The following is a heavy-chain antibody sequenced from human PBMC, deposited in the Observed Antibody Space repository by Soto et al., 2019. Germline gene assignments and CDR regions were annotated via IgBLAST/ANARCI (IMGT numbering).Heavy chain of an antibody. Sequence: QVQLVQSGAEVKKPGASVKVSCKASGYTFTSYGITWVRQAPGQGLEWMGWISACNGITNYAQKLQGRVTMTTDTSTSPTYMELRSPSSDDTAVYYCARESPPAAYWRQGTLVTVSS. J-gene: IGHJ4*02. V-gene: IGHV1-18*01. CDR2: ISACNGIT. CDR1: GYTFTSYG. D-gene: IGHD6-25*01. CDR3: ARESPPAAY.